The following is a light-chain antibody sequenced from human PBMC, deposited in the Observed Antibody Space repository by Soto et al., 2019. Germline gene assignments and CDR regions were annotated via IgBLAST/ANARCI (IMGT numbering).Light chain of an antibody. V-gene: IGKV3-20*01. Sequence: EIVLTQSPGTLSLSPVEIATLSCRASQSFNSIYLAWYQQKPGQAPRLLIYGASSRATGIPDRFSGSGSGTDFTLTISRLEPEDFAVYYCHQYDSWTFGQGTKVDIK. J-gene: IGKJ1*01. CDR1: QSFNSIY. CDR3: HQYDSWT. CDR2: GAS.